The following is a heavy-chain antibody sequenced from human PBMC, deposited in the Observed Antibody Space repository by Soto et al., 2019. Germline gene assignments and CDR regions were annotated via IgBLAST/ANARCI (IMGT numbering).Heavy chain of an antibody. CDR2: ISGNGRTT. V-gene: IGHV3-23*01. J-gene: IGHJ6*02. D-gene: IGHD1-20*01. CDR1: RFVFSSYA. CDR3: AKVYSTDITVIVPSYGSDI. Sequence: PGGSLRLSCVGSRFVFSSYAMSWVRQTPGKGLAWVVGISGNGRTTDYAAPVKGRFTISRDNSKNTLYLQMNSLRVEDTAVYYCAKVYSTDITVIVPSYGSDIWGQGTTVTVSS.